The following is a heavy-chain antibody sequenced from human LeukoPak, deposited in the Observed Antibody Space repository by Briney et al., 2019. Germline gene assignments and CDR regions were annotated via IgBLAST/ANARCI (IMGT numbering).Heavy chain of an antibody. V-gene: IGHV1-24*01. CDR1: GGTFSSYA. CDR2: FDPEDGET. J-gene: IGHJ4*02. CDR3: ATVRWDYWYFDY. D-gene: IGHD2-8*02. Sequence: GASVKVSCKASGGTFSSYAISWVRQAPGQGLEWMGGFDPEDGETIYAQKFQGRVTMTEDTSTDTAYMELSSLRSEDTAVYYCATVRWDYWYFDYWGRGTLVTVSS.